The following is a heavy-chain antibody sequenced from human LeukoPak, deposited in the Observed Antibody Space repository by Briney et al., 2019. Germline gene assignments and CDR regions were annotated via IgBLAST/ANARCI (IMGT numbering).Heavy chain of an antibody. CDR2: ISSSSSYI. CDR1: GFTFSSYS. Sequence: TGGSLRLSCAASGFTFSSYSMNWVRQAPGKGLEWVSSISSSSSYIYYADSVKGRFTISRDNAKNSLYLQMNSLRAEDTAVYYCARSAGRNSKHGMDVWAQGTTVTVSS. V-gene: IGHV3-21*01. CDR3: ARSAGRNSKHGMDV. D-gene: IGHD4-23*01. J-gene: IGHJ6*02.